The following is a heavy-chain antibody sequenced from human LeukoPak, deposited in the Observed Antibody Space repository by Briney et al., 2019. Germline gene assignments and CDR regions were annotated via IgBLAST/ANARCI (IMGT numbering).Heavy chain of an antibody. V-gene: IGHV1-18*01. Sequence: GASVKVSCKASGYTFTTYGITWVRQAPGQGLEWMGWISAYNGHTNYAQKLQGRVTMTTDTSTSTAYMELRSLRSDDTAVYYCARERCSSTICYIADWFDPWGQGTLVTVSS. CDR2: ISAYNGHT. D-gene: IGHD2-2*02. CDR3: ARERCSSTICYIADWFDP. J-gene: IGHJ5*02. CDR1: GYTFTTYG.